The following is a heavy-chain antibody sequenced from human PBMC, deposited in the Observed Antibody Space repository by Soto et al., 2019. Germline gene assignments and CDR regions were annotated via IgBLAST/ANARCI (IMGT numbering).Heavy chain of an antibody. CDR1: GFTFNNYD. Sequence: GGSLRLSFAASGFTFNNYDMNWFRQAPGTGLEWVASISSGASKTNYADSVKGRFTISRDNSEKAMYPQMNSLRVDDTAVYYCAKGPFNEWAMAYFDHWGQGTLVTVSS. CDR2: ISSGASKT. J-gene: IGHJ4*02. D-gene: IGHD6-19*01. CDR3: AKGPFNEWAMAYFDH. V-gene: IGHV3-23*01.